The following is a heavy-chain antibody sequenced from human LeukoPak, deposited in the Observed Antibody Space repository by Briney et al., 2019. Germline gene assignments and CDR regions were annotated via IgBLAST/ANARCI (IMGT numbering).Heavy chain of an antibody. Sequence: SETLSLTCAVYGGSFSGYYWSWIRQPPGKGLEWIGEIDHSGSTNYNPSLKSRVTISVDTSKNQFSLKLSSVTAADTAVYYCARGRTPGYWGQGTLVTVSS. CDR3: ARGRTPGY. V-gene: IGHV4-34*01. J-gene: IGHJ4*02. CDR2: IDHSGST. D-gene: IGHD1-14*01. CDR1: GGSFSGYY.